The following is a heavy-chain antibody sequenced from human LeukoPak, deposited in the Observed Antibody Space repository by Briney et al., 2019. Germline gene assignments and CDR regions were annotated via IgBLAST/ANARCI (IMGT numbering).Heavy chain of an antibody. D-gene: IGHD2-2*01. V-gene: IGHV3-66*01. CDR2: IYSGGST. Sequence: GGSLRLSCAASGFTVSSNYMSWVRQAPGKGLEWVSVIYSGGSTYYADSVKGRFTISRDNSKNTLYLQMNSLRAEDTAVYYCARVVPAATGFDYWGQGTLVTVSS. CDR1: GFTVSSNY. J-gene: IGHJ4*02. CDR3: ARVVPAATGFDY.